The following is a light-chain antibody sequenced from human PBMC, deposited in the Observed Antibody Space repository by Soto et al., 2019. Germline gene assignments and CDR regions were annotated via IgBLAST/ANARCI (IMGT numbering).Light chain of an antibody. Sequence: QSALTQPASVPGSPGQSITISCTGTSSDVGAYNYVSWFQQHPGKAPKLMIYDVSNRPSGVSNRFSGSKSGNTASLTISGLQAEDEADYYCCSYTTSSTYVFGIGTKLTVL. V-gene: IGLV2-14*01. CDR2: DVS. CDR3: CSYTTSSTYV. J-gene: IGLJ1*01. CDR1: SSDVGAYNY.